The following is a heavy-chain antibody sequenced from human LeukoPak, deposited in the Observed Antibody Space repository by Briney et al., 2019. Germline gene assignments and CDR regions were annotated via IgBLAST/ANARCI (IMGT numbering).Heavy chain of an antibody. D-gene: IGHD3-3*01. CDR1: GFTFSSYA. V-gene: IGHV3-30*04. CDR3: ARDRPYYDFWSGYYGFDY. J-gene: IGHJ4*02. Sequence: GGSLRLSCAASGFTFSSYAMHWVRQAPGKGLEWVAVISYDGSNKYYADSVKGRFTISRDNSKNTLYLQMSSLRAEDTAVYYCARDRPYYDFWSGYYGFDYWGQGTLVTVSS. CDR2: ISYDGSNK.